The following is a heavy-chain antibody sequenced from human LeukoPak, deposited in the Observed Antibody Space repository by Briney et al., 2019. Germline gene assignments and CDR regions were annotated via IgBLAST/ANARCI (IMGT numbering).Heavy chain of an antibody. J-gene: IGHJ4*02. V-gene: IGHV3-7*01. CDR2: IKQDGSEK. CDR3: ARDDYVWGSYRPFDY. CDR1: GFTFSSYW. Sequence: GGSLRLSCAASGFTFSSYWMSWVRQAPGKGLEWVANIKQDGSEKYYVDSVKGRFTISRDNAKNSLYLQMNSLRAEDTAVYYCARDDYVWGSYRPFDYWGQGTLATVSS. D-gene: IGHD3-16*02.